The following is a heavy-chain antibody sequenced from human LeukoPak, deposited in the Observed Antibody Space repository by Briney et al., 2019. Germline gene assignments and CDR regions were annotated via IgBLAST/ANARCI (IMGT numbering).Heavy chain of an antibody. J-gene: IGHJ4*02. D-gene: IGHD6-19*01. V-gene: IGHV3-23*01. CDR2: ISGSGGST. CDR3: AKYSAGTLYFDY. CDR1: GFTFSSYA. Sequence: PGGSLRLSCAASGFTFSSYAMSCVRQAPGKGLEWVSAISGSGGSTYYADSVKGRFAISRDNSKNTLYLQMNSLRAEDTAVYYCAKYSAGTLYFDYWGQGTLVTVSS.